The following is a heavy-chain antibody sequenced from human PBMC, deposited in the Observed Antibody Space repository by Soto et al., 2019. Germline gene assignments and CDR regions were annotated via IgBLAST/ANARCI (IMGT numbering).Heavy chain of an antibody. CDR1: GYTFTSYA. D-gene: IGHD3-10*01. J-gene: IGHJ6*03. Sequence: QVQLVQSGAEVKKPGASVKVSCKASGYTFTSYAMHWVRQAPGQRLEWMGWINAGNGNTKYSQKFQGRVTITRDTSASTAYMELSSLRSEDTAVYYCARSLLWFGELLDYYYYYYMDVRGKGTTVTVSS. V-gene: IGHV1-3*01. CDR2: INAGNGNT. CDR3: ARSLLWFGELLDYYYYYYMDV.